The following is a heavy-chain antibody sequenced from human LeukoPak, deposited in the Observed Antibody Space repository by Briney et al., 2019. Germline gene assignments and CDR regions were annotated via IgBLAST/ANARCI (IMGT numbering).Heavy chain of an antibody. CDR1: GYTFTSYG. Sequence: ASVKVSCKASGYTFTSYGISWVRRAPGQGLEWMGWISAYNGNTNYAQKLQGRVTMTTDTSTSTAYMELRSLRSDDTAVYYCVFVDEPEGPDWGQGTLVTVSS. CDR3: VFVDEPEGPD. J-gene: IGHJ4*02. D-gene: IGHD1-14*01. V-gene: IGHV1-18*01. CDR2: ISAYNGNT.